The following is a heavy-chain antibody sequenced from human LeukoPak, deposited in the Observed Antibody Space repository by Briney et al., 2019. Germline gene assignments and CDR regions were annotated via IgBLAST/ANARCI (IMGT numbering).Heavy chain of an antibody. Sequence: SETLSLTCTVSGGSISDYYWSWIRQPPGKGLEWIGYIYYSGSTNYNPSLKSRVTISVDTSKNQFSLKLSSVTAADTAVYYCARDLGYCSGGSCYPRWFDPWGQGTLVTVSS. V-gene: IGHV4-59*01. CDR2: IYYSGST. CDR1: GGSISDYY. D-gene: IGHD2-15*01. J-gene: IGHJ5*02. CDR3: ARDLGYCSGGSCYPRWFDP.